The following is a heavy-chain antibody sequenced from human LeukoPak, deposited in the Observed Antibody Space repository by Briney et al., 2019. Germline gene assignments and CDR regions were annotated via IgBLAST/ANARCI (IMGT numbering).Heavy chain of an antibody. CDR2: ISGSGDNT. V-gene: IGHV3-23*01. D-gene: IGHD1-26*01. CDR3: AKMKGHPLPKYYMDV. J-gene: IGHJ6*01. Sequence: GGSLRLSCTASGFTFTSYAMSWVRQAPGKGLEWVSGISGSGDNTLYADSVKGRFTISRDNSKDTLYLEMNSLRAEDTAIYYCAKMKGHPLPKYYMDVWGQGTTVTVSS. CDR1: GFTFTSYA.